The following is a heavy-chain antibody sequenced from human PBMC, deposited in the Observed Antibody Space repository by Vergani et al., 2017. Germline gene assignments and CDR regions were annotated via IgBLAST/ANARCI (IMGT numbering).Heavy chain of an antibody. J-gene: IGHJ4*02. V-gene: IGHV3-7*01. CDR2: IEVDGDDK. CDR3: ARDIPRGASYFDF. Sequence: EVQLVESGGGFVRPGESLRLSCAASGFTFSKYWMTWVRQAPGKGLEWVANIEVDGDDKNYADSVKGRFTISRDNADNSVYLQMNSLRPVDTAVYYCARDIPRGASYFDFWGRGALVIVSS. CDR1: GFTFSKYW. D-gene: IGHD2-21*01.